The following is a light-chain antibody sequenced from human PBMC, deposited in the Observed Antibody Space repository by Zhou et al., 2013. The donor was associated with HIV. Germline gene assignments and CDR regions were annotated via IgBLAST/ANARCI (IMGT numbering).Light chain of an antibody. CDR3: QQYYDFPWT. J-gene: IGKJ1*01. CDR1: QGISSY. V-gene: IGKV1-9*01. CDR2: AAS. Sequence: DIQLTQSPSFLSASVGDRVTITCRASQGISSYLAWYQQKPGKAPKLLIYAASTLQSGVPSRFSGSGSGTNFTLAISCLQSEDIATYFCQQYYDFPWTFGQGTTVDI.